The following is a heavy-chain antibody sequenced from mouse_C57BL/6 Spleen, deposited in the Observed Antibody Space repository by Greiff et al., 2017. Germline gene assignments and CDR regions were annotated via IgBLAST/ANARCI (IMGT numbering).Heavy chain of an antibody. CDR2: IYPGDGDT. CDR1: GYAFSSSW. J-gene: IGHJ4*01. CDR3: AREEGNYAIGAMDY. V-gene: IGHV1-82*01. D-gene: IGHD2-1*01. Sequence: VKLMESGPELVKPGASVKISCKASGYAFSSSWMNWVKQRPGKGLEWIGRIYPGDGDTNYNGKFKGKATLTADKSSSTAYMQLSSLTSEDSAVYFCAREEGNYAIGAMDYWGQGTSVTVSS.